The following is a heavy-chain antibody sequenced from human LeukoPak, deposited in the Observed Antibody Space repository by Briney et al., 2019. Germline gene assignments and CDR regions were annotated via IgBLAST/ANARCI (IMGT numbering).Heavy chain of an antibody. D-gene: IGHD4-23*01. CDR3: ARLRWHMVGPYFDD. CDR2: IYYTGTT. CDR1: GRSMSDYY. Sequence: SETLPLTCGFSGRSMSDYYWSWIRQPPGRDQEWIGHIYYTGTTDYNPSLKSRVVISLDASRNQFSLKLNSLTPADTAIYYCARLRWHMVGPYFDDWGLGTLVTV. J-gene: IGHJ4*02. V-gene: IGHV4-59*01.